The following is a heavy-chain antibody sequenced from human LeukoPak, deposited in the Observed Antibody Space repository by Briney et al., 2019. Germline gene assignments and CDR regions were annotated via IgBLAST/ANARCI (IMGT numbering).Heavy chain of an antibody. Sequence: SETLSLTCAVSGYSISSGYYWGWIRQPPGRELEWIGSIYHSGSTYYNPSLKSRVTISVDTSKNQFSLKLSSVTAADTAVYYCAREHSSSWRPFDYWGQGTLVTVSS. CDR3: AREHSSSWRPFDY. V-gene: IGHV4-38-2*02. D-gene: IGHD6-13*01. CDR2: IYHSGST. CDR1: GYSISSGYY. J-gene: IGHJ4*02.